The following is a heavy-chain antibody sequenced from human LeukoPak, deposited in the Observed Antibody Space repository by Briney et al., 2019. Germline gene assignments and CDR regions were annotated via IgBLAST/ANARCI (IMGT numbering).Heavy chain of an antibody. D-gene: IGHD4-17*01. CDR3: ASLPYGDLRWD. CDR1: GGSVSSGSYY. CDR2: IYYSGST. Sequence: PSETLSLTCTVSGGSVSSGSYYWSWIRQPPGKGLEWIGYIYYSGSTNYNPSLKSRVTISVDTSKNQFSLKLSSVTAADTAVYCCASLPYGDLRWDWGQGTLVTVSS. J-gene: IGHJ4*02. V-gene: IGHV4-61*01.